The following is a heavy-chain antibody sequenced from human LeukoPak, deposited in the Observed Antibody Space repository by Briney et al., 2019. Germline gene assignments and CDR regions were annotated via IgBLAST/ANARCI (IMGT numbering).Heavy chain of an antibody. CDR1: GGSISSGGYS. D-gene: IGHD2-2*01. CDR3: ARAICSGTSCANWFDP. CDR2: IYHSGST. Sequence: SETLSLTCAVSGGSISSGGYSCSWIGQPPGKGLEWIGYIYHSGSTYYNPSLKSRVTISVDRSKNQFSLKLSSVTAADTAVYYCARAICSGTSCANWFDPWGQGTLVTVSS. V-gene: IGHV4-30-2*01. J-gene: IGHJ5*02.